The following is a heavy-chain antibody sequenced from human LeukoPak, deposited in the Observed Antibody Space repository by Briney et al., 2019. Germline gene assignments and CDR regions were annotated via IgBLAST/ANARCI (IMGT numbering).Heavy chain of an antibody. CDR1: GGSFSGYY. V-gene: IGHV4-34*01. J-gene: IGHJ4*02. CDR3: ARGHGFGELLSYYFDY. CDR2: INHSGST. Sequence: SETLSLTCAVYGGSFSGYYWSWIRQPPGKGLEWIGEINHSGSTNYNPPLKSRVTISVDTSKNQFSLKLSSVTAADTAVYYCARGHGFGELLSYYFDYWGQGTLVTVSS. D-gene: IGHD3-10*01.